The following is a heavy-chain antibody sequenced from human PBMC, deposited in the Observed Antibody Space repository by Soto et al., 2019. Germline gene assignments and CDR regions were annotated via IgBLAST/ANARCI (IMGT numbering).Heavy chain of an antibody. D-gene: IGHD2-15*01. CDR3: ARGNCSGGSCQSLLGDY. V-gene: IGHV1-3*01. CDR2: INAGNGNT. J-gene: IGHJ4*02. Sequence: QVQLVQSGAEVKKPGASVKVSCKASGYTFTSYAMHWVRQAPGQRLEWMGWINAGNGNTKYSQKFQGRVTITRDTSASTAYMELSSLRSEDTAVYYCARGNCSGGSCQSLLGDYWGQGTLVTVSS. CDR1: GYTFTSYA.